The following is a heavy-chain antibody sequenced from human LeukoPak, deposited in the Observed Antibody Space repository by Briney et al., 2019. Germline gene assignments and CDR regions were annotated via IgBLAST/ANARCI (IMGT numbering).Heavy chain of an antibody. CDR1: GFTFSNYA. J-gene: IGHJ4*02. V-gene: IGHV3-30-3*01. CDR2: ISFDGINR. D-gene: IGHD3-10*01. CDR3: AGTLRFRGYYFDY. Sequence: GGSLRLSCTASGFTFSNYAMHWVRQAPGRGLEWVAVISFDGINRFYPDSVKGRFTISRDSSKNTLYLHMNSLRPEDTAVYYCAGTLRFRGYYFDYWGQGTLVTVSS.